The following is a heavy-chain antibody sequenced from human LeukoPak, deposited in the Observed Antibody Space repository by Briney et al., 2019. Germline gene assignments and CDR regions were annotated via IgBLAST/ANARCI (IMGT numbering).Heavy chain of an antibody. CDR3: ARRIVVAYYYYYMDV. CDR2: INHSGST. D-gene: IGHD2-15*01. Sequence: SETLSLTCAVYGGSFSGYYWSWIRQPPGKGLEWIGEINHSGSTNYNPSLKSRVTISVDTPKNQFSLKLSSVTAADTAVYYCARRIVVAYYYYYMDVWGKGTTVTISS. J-gene: IGHJ6*03. V-gene: IGHV4-34*01. CDR1: GGSFSGYY.